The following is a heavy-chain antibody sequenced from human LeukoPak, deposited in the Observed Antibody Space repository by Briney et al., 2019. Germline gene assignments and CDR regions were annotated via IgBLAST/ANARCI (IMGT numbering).Heavy chain of an antibody. J-gene: IGHJ5*02. D-gene: IGHD1-26*01. CDR1: GGTFSSYA. Sequence: SVKVSCKASGGTFSSYAISWVRQAPGQGLEWMGGIIPIFGTADYAQKFQGRVTITADESTSTAYMELSSLRSEDTAVYYCARDNSGSYPGWFDPWGQGTLVTVSS. CDR2: IIPIFGTA. V-gene: IGHV1-69*13. CDR3: ARDNSGSYPGWFDP.